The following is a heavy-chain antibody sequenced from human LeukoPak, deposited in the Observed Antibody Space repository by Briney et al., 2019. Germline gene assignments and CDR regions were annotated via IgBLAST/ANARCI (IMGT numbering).Heavy chain of an antibody. V-gene: IGHV3-33*05. CDR1: GIRFSGSG. Sequence: PGGSLRLSCVATGIRFSGSGMHWVRQAPGKGLEWVTLISNDARQTYYGDSVKGRFTISRDNSKNTVYLQMNSLRAEDTAVYYCARDGDRVNFRLCDHWGQRTLDTVSS. CDR2: ISNDARQT. J-gene: IGHJ4*02. D-gene: IGHD2/OR15-2a*01. CDR3: ARDGDRVNFRLCDH.